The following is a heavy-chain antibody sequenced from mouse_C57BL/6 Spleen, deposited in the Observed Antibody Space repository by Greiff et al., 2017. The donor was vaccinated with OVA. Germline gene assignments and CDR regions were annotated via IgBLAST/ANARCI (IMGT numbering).Heavy chain of an antibody. J-gene: IGHJ4*01. D-gene: IGHD3-2*02. CDR1: GYTFTSYW. Sequence: VQLQQPGAELVKPGASVKMSCKASGYTFTSYWITWVKQRPGQGLEWIGDIYPGSGSTSYNEKFKSKATLTVDTSSSTAYMQLSSLTSEDSAVYYCARSEQLRLQGYYAMDYWGQGTSVTVSS. CDR3: ARSEQLRLQGYYAMDY. V-gene: IGHV1-55*01. CDR2: IYPGSGST.